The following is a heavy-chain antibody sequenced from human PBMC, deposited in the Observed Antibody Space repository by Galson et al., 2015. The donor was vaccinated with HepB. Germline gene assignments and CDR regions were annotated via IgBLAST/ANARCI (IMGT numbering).Heavy chain of an antibody. CDR2: ISLDGSEQ. D-gene: IGHD2-2*01. CDR1: GFTFRSYA. J-gene: IGHJ4*02. Sequence: SLRLSCAASGFTFRSYAMHWVRQAPGKGLEWVAVISLDGSEQSYSDSVKGRFAISRDNSKNTVFLEMNSLRAEDTAVYYCARIWERRIIEPTAAFDHWGQGTLVTVSS. V-gene: IGHV3-30*09. CDR3: ARIWERRIIEPTAAFDH.